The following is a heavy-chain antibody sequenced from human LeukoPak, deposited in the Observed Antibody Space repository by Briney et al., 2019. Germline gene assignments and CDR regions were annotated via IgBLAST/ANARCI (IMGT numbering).Heavy chain of an antibody. Sequence: GQSLRLSCTTSGFAFDDFAVSRVRQPAGKGLEGVGFIRRRAYGGAAEYAASVKGRFIISRDDSKGIAYLQMNSLKTEDTAVYYCSRHGLVDFDYWGQGSRVIVSP. J-gene: IGHJ4*02. V-gene: IGHV3-49*04. CDR1: GFAFDDFA. CDR3: SRHGLVDFDY. CDR2: IRRRAYGGAA.